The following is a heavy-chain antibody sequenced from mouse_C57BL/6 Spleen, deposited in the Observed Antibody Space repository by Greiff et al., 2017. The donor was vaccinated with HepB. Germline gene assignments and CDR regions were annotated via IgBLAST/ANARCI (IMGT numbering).Heavy chain of an antibody. D-gene: IGHD1-1*01. CDR2: IYPGSGST. CDR1: GYTFTSYW. Sequence: QVQLQQPGAELVKPGASVKMSCKASGYTFTSYWITWVKQRPGQGLEWIGDIYPGSGSTNYNEKFKSKATLTVDTSSSTAYMQLSSLTSEDSAVYCCARGYYGSSSAWFAYWGQGTLVTVSA. V-gene: IGHV1-55*01. J-gene: IGHJ3*01. CDR3: ARGYYGSSSAWFAY.